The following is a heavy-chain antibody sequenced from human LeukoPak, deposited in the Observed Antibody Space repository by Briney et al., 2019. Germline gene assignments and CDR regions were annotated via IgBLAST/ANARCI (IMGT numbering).Heavy chain of an antibody. J-gene: IGHJ4*02. Sequence: PGGSLRLSCAASGFTFSRHPMHWVRQAPGKGLEWVAVISYDGSNKYYADSVRGRFTISRDNSKNTLYLQMNSLRPEDTAVYYCAKPQVTANWYYFHYWGQGTLVTVSS. CDR3: AKPQVTANWYYFHY. CDR2: ISYDGSNK. CDR1: GFTFSRHP. V-gene: IGHV3-30-3*02. D-gene: IGHD2-21*02.